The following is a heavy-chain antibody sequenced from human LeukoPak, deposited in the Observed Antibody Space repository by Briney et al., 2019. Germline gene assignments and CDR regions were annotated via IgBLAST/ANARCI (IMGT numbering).Heavy chain of an antibody. D-gene: IGHD1-1*01. CDR2: IYGGVNT. J-gene: IGHJ4*02. V-gene: IGHV3-66*01. Sequence: HSEGSLRLSCAASGFTVSSNYMSWVRQAPGKGLEWVSVIYGGVNTVYADSVQGRFTISRDNSKNTLYLQMSSLRAEDTAVYYCAKSPKTGFLFDYWGKGTLVTVSS. CDR3: AKSPKTGFLFDY. CDR1: GFTVSSNY.